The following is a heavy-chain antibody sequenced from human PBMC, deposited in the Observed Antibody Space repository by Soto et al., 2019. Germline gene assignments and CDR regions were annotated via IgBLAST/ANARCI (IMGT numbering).Heavy chain of an antibody. CDR2: MYPDDSDI. J-gene: IGHJ3*02. Sequence: GESLKISCKASGYSFSFYWIGWVRQMPGKGLEWMAIMYPDDSDIRYSPSFEAHVTISADKSTSTAFLQWSSLKASDTAMYYCATAYVYDFENSNYYRDASDIWGKGTLVTVAS. CDR1: GYSFSFYW. V-gene: IGHV5-51*01. CDR3: ATAYVYDFENSNYYRDASDI. D-gene: IGHD3-22*01.